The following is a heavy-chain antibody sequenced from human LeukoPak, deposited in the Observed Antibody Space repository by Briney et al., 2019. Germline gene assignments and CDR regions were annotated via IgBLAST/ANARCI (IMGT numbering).Heavy chain of an antibody. CDR3: AKCRGSSWSDYFDY. V-gene: IGHV3-23*01. J-gene: IGHJ4*02. CDR2: IGDSGGST. Sequence: PGGSLRLSCAVSGFSLSRYAMSWVRKAPGKGLEWVSAIGDSGGSTYYADSVKGRFTISRDNSRNTLYLQMNTLRAEDTAVYYCAKCRGSSWSDYFDYWGQGTLVTVSS. D-gene: IGHD6-13*01. CDR1: GFSLSRYA.